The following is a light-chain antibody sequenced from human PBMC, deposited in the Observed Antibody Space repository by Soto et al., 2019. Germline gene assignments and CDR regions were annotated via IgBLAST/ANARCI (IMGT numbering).Light chain of an antibody. CDR1: SR. CDR3: LQVANFPRT. J-gene: IGKJ1*01. V-gene: IGKV1-12*01. CDR2: AAT. Sequence: SRLAWFQQRPGRPPKYVIQAATMLQSGFPTRFAGSGSGRDFTLTIHTLQPEDSATYYCLQVANFPRTCGQVTKVDSK.